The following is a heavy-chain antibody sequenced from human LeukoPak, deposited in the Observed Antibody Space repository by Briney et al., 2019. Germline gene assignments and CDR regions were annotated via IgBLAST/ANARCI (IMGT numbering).Heavy chain of an antibody. CDR3: SRSGYR. Sequence: PGGSLRLSCVASGFTFSRHPMSWVRQAPGKGLVWVSRIDTDGNTTHYADSVKGRFTISRDNAKSTLYLEMKGLRVEDTAVYYCSRSGYRWGQGTLVIVSS. V-gene: IGHV3-74*01. J-gene: IGHJ4*02. CDR1: GFTFSRHP. CDR2: IDTDGNTT. D-gene: IGHD2-2*01.